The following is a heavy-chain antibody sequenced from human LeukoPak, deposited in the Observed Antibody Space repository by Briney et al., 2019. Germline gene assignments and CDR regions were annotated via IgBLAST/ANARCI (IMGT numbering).Heavy chain of an antibody. V-gene: IGHV3-48*04. CDR3: ARPTSFYLWDWFDP. CDR1: GFTFSSYS. J-gene: IGHJ5*02. Sequence: GGSLRLSCAASGFTFSSYSMNWVRQAPGKGLEWVSYISSSSSTIYYADSVKGRFTISRDNAKNSLYLQMNSLRAEDTAVYYCARPTSFYLWDWFDPWGQGTLVTVSS. CDR2: ISSSSSTI. D-gene: IGHD3-10*01.